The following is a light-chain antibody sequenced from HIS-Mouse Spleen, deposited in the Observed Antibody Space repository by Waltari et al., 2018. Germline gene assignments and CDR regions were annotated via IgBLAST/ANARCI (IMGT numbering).Light chain of an antibody. J-gene: IGLJ3*02. CDR1: KLGDKY. Sequence: SYELTQPPSVSVSPGQTASITCSGDKLGDKYACWYKQKPGQSPVLVIYQDSKRPSGIPERFSGSNSGNTATLTISGTQAIDEADYYCQAWDSSTAWVFGGGTKLTVL. CDR2: QDS. V-gene: IGLV3-1*01. CDR3: QAWDSSTAWV.